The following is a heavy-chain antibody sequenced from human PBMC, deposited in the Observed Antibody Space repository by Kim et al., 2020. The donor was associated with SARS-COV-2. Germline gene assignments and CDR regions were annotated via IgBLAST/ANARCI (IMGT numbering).Heavy chain of an antibody. D-gene: IGHD4-17*01. CDR1: GYTFTSYY. CDR3: VRDLTVTTQYYYYYYGMDV. CDR2: INPSGGST. J-gene: IGHJ6*02. V-gene: IGHV1-46*03. Sequence: ASVKVSCKASGYTFTSYYMHWVRQAPGQGLEWMGIINPSGGSTSYAQKFQGRVTMTRDTSTSTVYMELSSLRSEDTAVYYCVRDLTVTTQYYYYYYGMDVWGQGPTVTVSS.